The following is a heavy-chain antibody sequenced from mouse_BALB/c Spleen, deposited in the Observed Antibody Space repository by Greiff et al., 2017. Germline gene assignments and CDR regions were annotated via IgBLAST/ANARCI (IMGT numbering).Heavy chain of an antibody. Sequence: EVMLVESGGGLVQPGGSRKLSCAASGFTFSSFGMHWVRQAPEKGLEWVAYISSGSSTIYYADTVKGRFTISRDNPKNTLFLQMTSLRSEDTAMYYCARRGLGSMITSNYAMDYWGQGTSVTVSS. D-gene: IGHD2-4*01. CDR3: ARRGLGSMITSNYAMDY. J-gene: IGHJ4*01. CDR2: ISSGSSTI. V-gene: IGHV5-17*02. CDR1: GFTFSSFG.